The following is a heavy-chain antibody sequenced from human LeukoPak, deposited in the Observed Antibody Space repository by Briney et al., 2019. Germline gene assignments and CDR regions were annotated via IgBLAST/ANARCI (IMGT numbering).Heavy chain of an antibody. CDR1: GGSFSGYY. V-gene: IGHV4-34*01. J-gene: IGHJ4*02. CDR2: INHSGST. CDR3: ARGRGRVAY. D-gene: IGHD2-15*01. Sequence: SETLSLTCAVYGGSFSGYYWSWIRQPPGKGLEWIGEINHSGSTNYNPSLKSRVTISVDTSKNQFSLKLSSVTAADTAVYYCARGRGRVAYWGQGTLDTVSS.